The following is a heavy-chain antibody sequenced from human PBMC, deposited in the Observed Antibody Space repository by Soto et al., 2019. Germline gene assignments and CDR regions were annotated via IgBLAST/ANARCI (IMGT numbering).Heavy chain of an antibody. CDR2: IYYSGST. V-gene: IGHV4-30-4*01. Sequence: SETLSLTCTVSGGSISSGDYYWSWIRQPPGKGLEWIGYIYYSGSTYYNPSLKSRVTISVDTSKNQFSLKLSSVTAADTAVYYCASAFTYYYDSSGLNWCDPWGQGTLVTVSS. J-gene: IGHJ5*02. D-gene: IGHD3-22*01. CDR3: ASAFTYYYDSSGLNWCDP. CDR1: GGSISSGDYY.